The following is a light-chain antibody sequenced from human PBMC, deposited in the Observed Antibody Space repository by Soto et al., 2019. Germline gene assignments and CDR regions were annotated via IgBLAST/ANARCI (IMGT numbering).Light chain of an antibody. J-gene: IGKJ4*01. Sequence: AIQLTQSPSSLSASVGDRVTITCRASQGISSALAGYQQKPGKAPKLLIYDASSLESGVPSRFSGSGSGTDFTLTISSLQPEDFATYYCQQFNSYPPLLTFGGGTKVEIK. V-gene: IGKV1-13*02. CDR3: QQFNSYPPLLT. CDR1: QGISSA. CDR2: DAS.